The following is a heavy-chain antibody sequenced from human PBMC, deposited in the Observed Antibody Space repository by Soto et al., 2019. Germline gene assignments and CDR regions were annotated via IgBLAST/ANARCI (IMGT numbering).Heavy chain of an antibody. CDR1: GYTFSRYG. D-gene: IGHD1-1*01. CDR3: ARLEHNFGPHDY. CDR2: ISVHNGYT. J-gene: IGHJ4*02. V-gene: IGHV1-18*01. Sequence: QVQLAQSGAEVKKPEASVTVSCKASGYTFSRYGISWVRQAPGQGLEWVGWISVHNGYTKYATELQGRVTMTTDTSTSTAYMELRSLRSDDSAVYYCARLEHNFGPHDYWGQGTLVTVTS.